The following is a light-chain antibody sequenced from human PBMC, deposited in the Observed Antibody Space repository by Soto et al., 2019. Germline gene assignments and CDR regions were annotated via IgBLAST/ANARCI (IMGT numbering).Light chain of an antibody. Sequence: DIQMTQSPSSLSASVGDRVTITCQASQDISNYLNWYQQKPGKAPKILIYDASVLEAGVPSRFSGGGSGTHFTRTISSLQAEDVATYYCQQFDNLPLPFGGGTKVEIK. CDR3: QQFDNLPLP. CDR2: DAS. J-gene: IGKJ4*01. CDR1: QDISNY. V-gene: IGKV1-33*01.